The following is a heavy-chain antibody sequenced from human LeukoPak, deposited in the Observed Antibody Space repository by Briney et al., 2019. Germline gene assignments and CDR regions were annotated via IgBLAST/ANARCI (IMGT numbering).Heavy chain of an antibody. V-gene: IGHV3-21*01. CDR2: ISSSSDYI. CDR1: GFTFITYS. D-gene: IGHD3-3*01. Sequence: PGGSLRLSCAASGFTFITYSMNWVRQAPGKGLEWVSSISSSSDYIYYADSVKGRFTISGDNAKNSLYLQMNSLRAEDTAVYYCARGDYDFWSGYYYYYYMDVWGKGTTVTVSS. J-gene: IGHJ6*03. CDR3: ARGDYDFWSGYYYYYYMDV.